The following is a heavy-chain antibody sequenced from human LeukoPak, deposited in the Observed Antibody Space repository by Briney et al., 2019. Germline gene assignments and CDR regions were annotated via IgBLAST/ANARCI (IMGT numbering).Heavy chain of an antibody. J-gene: IGHJ3*02. V-gene: IGHV3-21*04. CDR2: ISESGRYI. Sequence: PGGSLRLSCAASGFTFTSYSLNWVRQAPGTGLEWVSSISESGRYIYFRASLKGRFTVSRDNAENSLYLQMNSLRADDTAVYYCARDRPFHIWGQGTMVTVSS. CDR3: ARDRPFHI. CDR1: GFTFTSYS.